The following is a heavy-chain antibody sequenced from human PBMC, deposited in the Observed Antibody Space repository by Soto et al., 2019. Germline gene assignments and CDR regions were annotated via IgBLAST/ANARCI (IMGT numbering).Heavy chain of an antibody. CDR3: AGEVAGNHNWFDP. Sequence: ASVKVSCKASGGTFSSYAISWVRQAPGQGLEWMGGIIPIFGTANYAQKFQGRVTITADKSTSTAYMELSSLRSEDTAVYYCAGEVAGNHNWFDPWGQGTLVTV. D-gene: IGHD6-19*01. J-gene: IGHJ5*02. V-gene: IGHV1-69*06. CDR1: GGTFSSYA. CDR2: IIPIFGTA.